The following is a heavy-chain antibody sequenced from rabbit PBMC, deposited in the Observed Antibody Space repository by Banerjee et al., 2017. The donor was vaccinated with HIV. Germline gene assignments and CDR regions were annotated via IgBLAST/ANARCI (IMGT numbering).Heavy chain of an antibody. CDR1: GFSFSTSYY. CDR3: AREGYGGSSYYTYNL. Sequence: QSLEESGGGLVQPEGSLTLTCTASGFSFSTSYYMCWVRQAPGKGLEWVACIYAGSSGGTYYASWAKGRFTISKTSSTTVTLQMTSLTAADTATYFCAREGYGGSSYYTYNLWGQGTLVTVS. V-gene: IGHV1S40*01. D-gene: IGHD8-1*01. CDR2: IYAGSSGGT. J-gene: IGHJ4*01.